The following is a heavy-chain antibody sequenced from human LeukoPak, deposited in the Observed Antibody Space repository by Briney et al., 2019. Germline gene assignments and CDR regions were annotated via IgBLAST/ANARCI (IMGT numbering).Heavy chain of an antibody. CDR2: ISAHNGNT. V-gene: IGHV1-18*01. CDR3: ASRYRGRYDSSGYRDY. CDR1: GYTFTSYG. Sequence: ASVKVSCKASGYTFTSYGISWVRQAPGQGLEWMGWISAHNGNTNYAQKLQGRVTMTTDTSTSTAYMELRSLRSVDTAVYYCASRYRGRYDSSGYRDYWGQGTLVTVSS. J-gene: IGHJ4*02. D-gene: IGHD3-22*01.